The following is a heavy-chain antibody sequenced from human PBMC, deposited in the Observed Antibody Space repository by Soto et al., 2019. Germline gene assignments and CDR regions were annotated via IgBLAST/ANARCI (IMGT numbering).Heavy chain of an antibody. Sequence: QVQLQESGPGLVEPSQTLSLTCTVSGGSIGSTDSYWSWIRRPPGKGLEGIGYIYYTGGTFYNPSLKSRLTISLETSINQFSLTLTSVTATDTGIYYCARGGSGWAEYFQHWGQGTLVAVSS. CDR2: IYYTGGT. J-gene: IGHJ1*01. CDR3: ARGGSGWAEYFQH. D-gene: IGHD6-25*01. CDR1: GGSIGSTDSY. V-gene: IGHV4-30-4*08.